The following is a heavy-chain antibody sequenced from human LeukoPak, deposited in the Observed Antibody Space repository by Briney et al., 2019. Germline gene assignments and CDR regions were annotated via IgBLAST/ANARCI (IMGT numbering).Heavy chain of an antibody. CDR2: INSDGSST. J-gene: IGHJ4*02. V-gene: IGHV3-74*01. CDR1: GFTFSSYW. CDR3: AKPSYSSSAEFDY. Sequence: GGSLRLSCAASGFTFSSYWMHWVRQAPGKGLVWVSRINSDGSSTSYADSVKGRFTISRDNAKNTLYLQMNSLRAEDTAVYYCAKPSYSSSAEFDYWGQGTLVTVSS. D-gene: IGHD6-6*01.